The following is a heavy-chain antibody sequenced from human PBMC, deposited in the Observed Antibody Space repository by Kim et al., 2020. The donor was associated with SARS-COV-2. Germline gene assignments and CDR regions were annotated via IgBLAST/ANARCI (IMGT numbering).Heavy chain of an antibody. CDR3: ASLRTAARGHYYFDY. V-gene: IGHV4-39*01. Sequence: SETLSLTCTVSGGSISSSSYYWGWIRQPPGKGLEWIGSIYYSGSTYYNPSLKSRVTISVDTSKYQFSLKLSSVTAADTAVYYCASLRTAARGHYYFDYWGQGTLVTVSS. D-gene: IGHD2-2*01. CDR1: GGSISSSSYY. J-gene: IGHJ4*02. CDR2: IYYSGST.